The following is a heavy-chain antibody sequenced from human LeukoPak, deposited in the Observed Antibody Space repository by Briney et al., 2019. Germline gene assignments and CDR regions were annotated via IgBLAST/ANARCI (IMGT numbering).Heavy chain of an antibody. Sequence: GGSLRLSCAASGFTFSSYGMHWVRQAPGKGLEWVAFIRYDGSNKYYADSVKGRFTISRDNSKNTLFLQMNSLRAEDTAVYYCARVLRYCSGGNCYSGGLGYMDVWGKGTTVTISS. J-gene: IGHJ6*03. CDR2: IRYDGSNK. CDR3: ARVLRYCSGGNCYSGGLGYMDV. D-gene: IGHD2-15*01. CDR1: GFTFSSYG. V-gene: IGHV3-30*02.